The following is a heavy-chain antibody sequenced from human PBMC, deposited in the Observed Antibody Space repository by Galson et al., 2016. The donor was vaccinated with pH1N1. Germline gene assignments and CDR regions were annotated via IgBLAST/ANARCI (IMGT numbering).Heavy chain of an antibody. CDR1: GFSLRTSGVG. Sequence: PALVKPPQTLTLTCTFSGFSLRTSGVGVGWIRQPPGKAPEWLALIYWNDDKRYSPSLRSRLTITKDTSKSQVVLTVTNTDPVETATYYCAHQISGSHTFFLLWGQGTLVIVSS. D-gene: IGHD3-10*01. V-gene: IGHV2-5*01. J-gene: IGHJ1*01. CDR2: IYWNDDK. CDR3: AHQISGSHTFFLL.